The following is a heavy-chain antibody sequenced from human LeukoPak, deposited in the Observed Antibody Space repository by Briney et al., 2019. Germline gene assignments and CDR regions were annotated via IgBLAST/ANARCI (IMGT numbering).Heavy chain of an antibody. D-gene: IGHD2-15*01. V-gene: IGHV3-23*01. CDR1: GFTVPDYA. J-gene: IGHJ6*03. CDR2: ISASGVMT. Sequence: GGSLRLSCAASGFTVPDYAMTWVRQAPGKGLEWVSSISASGVMTYYADSVKGRFTISRDNAKNSLYLQMNSLRAEDTALYYCARVQVVVAATPGLWGRGTHPQYYYYYYMDVWGKGTTVTVSS. CDR3: ARVQVVVAATPGLWGRGTHPQYYYYYYMDV.